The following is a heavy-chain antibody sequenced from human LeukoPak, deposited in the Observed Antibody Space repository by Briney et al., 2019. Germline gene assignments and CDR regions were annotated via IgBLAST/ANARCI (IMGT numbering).Heavy chain of an antibody. J-gene: IGHJ6*02. CDR3: ARGKSSVWPVGLCMDV. Sequence: ASVKVSCKASGYTXTSYYMHWVRQAPGQGLEWMGLINPSAGTTTYAQKFQGRVTVTRDTSTSTVYMDLSSLKSEDTAVYYCARGKSSVWPVGLCMDVWGQGTTVTVSS. CDR1: GYTXTSYY. V-gene: IGHV1-46*01. D-gene: IGHD6-19*01. CDR2: INPSAGTT.